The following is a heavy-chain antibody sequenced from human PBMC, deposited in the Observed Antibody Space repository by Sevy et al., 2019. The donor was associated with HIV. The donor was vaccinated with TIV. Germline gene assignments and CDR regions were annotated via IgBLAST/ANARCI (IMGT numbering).Heavy chain of an antibody. CDR2: IKQDGSEK. D-gene: IGHD2-8*01. CDR1: GFTFSSYW. V-gene: IGHV3-7*01. Sequence: GESLKISCAASGFTFSSYWMSWVRQAPGKGLEWVANIKQDGSEKYYVDSVKGRFTISRDNAKNSLYLQMNSLRAEDTAVYYCARQQLGTNGVLNYYYYGMDVWGQGTTVTVSS. J-gene: IGHJ6*02. CDR3: ARQQLGTNGVLNYYYYGMDV.